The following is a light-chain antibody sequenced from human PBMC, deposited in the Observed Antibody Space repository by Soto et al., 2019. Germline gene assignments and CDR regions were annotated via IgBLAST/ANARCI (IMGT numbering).Light chain of an antibody. CDR1: TSNIGSHS. CDR2: TNN. J-gene: IGLJ1*01. CDR3: ATWDDGLKGV. Sequence: QSVLTQPPSASGTPGQRVTISCSGSTSNIGSHSVNWFQHLPGTAPKLLIITNNQRPSGVPDRFSGYKSGTSASLVISGLPSADEADYYCATWDDGLKGVVGTGTKLTVL. V-gene: IGLV1-44*01.